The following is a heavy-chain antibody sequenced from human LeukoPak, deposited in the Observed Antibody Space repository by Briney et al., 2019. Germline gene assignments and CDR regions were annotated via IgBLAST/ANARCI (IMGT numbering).Heavy chain of an antibody. CDR2: ISGSGGST. D-gene: IGHD3-10*01. V-gene: IGHV3-23*01. J-gene: IGHJ4*02. Sequence: PGGSLRLSCAASGFTFSSYAMSWVRQAPGKGLEWVSHISGSGGSTYYADSVKGRFTISRDNSKNTLYLQMNSLRAEDTAIYYCANRFRYLWFGDAHNMGDYWGQGTLVTVSS. CDR3: ANRFRYLWFGDAHNMGDY. CDR1: GFTFSSYA.